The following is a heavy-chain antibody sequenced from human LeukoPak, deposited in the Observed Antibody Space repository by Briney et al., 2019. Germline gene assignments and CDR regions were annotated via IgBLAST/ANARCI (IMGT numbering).Heavy chain of an antibody. J-gene: IGHJ4*02. CDR1: GFTFSSYA. CDR3: ARSSGPKYYFDY. D-gene: IGHD1-1*01. CDR2: IYSGGST. Sequence: GGSLRLSCAASGFTFSSYAMSWVRQAPGKGLEWVSLIYSGGSTYYADSVKGRFTISRDNSKNTLYLQMNSLRAEDTAVYYCARSSGPKYYFDYWGQGTLVTVSS. V-gene: IGHV3-66*01.